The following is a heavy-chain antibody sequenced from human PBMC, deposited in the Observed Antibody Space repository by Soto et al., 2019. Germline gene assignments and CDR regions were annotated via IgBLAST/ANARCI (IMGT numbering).Heavy chain of an antibody. CDR3: ARDLRTPKGSYGFPGSPYYYGMDV. CDR1: GGTFSSYA. V-gene: IGHV1-69*13. Sequence: GASVKVSCKASGGTFSSYAISWVRQAPGQGLEWMGGIIPIFGTANYAQKFQGRVTITADESTSTAYMELSSLRSEDTAVYYCARDLRTPKGSYGFPGSPYYYGMDVWGQGTTVTVSS. J-gene: IGHJ6*02. CDR2: IIPIFGTA. D-gene: IGHD5-18*01.